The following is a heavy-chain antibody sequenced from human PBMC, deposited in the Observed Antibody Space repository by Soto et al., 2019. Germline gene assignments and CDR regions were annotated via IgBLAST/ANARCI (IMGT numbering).Heavy chain of an antibody. J-gene: IGHJ4*02. Sequence: PGGSLRLSCAASGFTVSSNYMSWVRQAPGKGLEWVSVIYSGGSTYYADSVKGRFTISRDNSKNTLYLQMNSLRAEDTAVYYCASRDGYNYHYFDYWGQGTLVTVSS. V-gene: IGHV3-53*01. D-gene: IGHD5-12*01. CDR2: IYSGGST. CDR3: ASRDGYNYHYFDY. CDR1: GFTVSSNY.